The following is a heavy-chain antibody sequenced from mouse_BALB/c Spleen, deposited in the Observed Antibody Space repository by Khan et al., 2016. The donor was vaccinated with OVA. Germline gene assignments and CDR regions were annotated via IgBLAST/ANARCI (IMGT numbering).Heavy chain of an antibody. Sequence: VQLQKSGAELVRPGSSVKISWKASGYAFSNYLMNWVKQGPGQGLEWIGQIYPGDGNTNYNGKFKEKAKLTADNSSTTAYMQLSSLTSEDSAVYFGARSGYDYFAYWGQGTLVTVSA. CDR1: GYAFSNYL. V-gene: IGHV1-80*01. J-gene: IGHJ3*01. CDR3: ARSGYDYFAY. D-gene: IGHD2-14*01. CDR2: IYPGDGNT.